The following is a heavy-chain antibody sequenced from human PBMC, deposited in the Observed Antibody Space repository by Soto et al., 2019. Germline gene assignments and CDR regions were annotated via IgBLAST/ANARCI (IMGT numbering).Heavy chain of an antibody. J-gene: IGHJ6*02. V-gene: IGHV3-23*01. CDR1: GFTFSSYA. CDR2: ISGSGGST. D-gene: IGHD2-8*01. CDR3: GRDPPFCRYCTTASCYGMDV. Sequence: HPGGSLRLSCAASGFTFSSYAMSWVRQAPGKGLEWVSAISGSGGSTYYADSVKGRFTISRDNSKNTLYLQMNSLRPEDTAVYYCGRDPPFCRYCTTASCYGMDVWGQGTAVTVSS.